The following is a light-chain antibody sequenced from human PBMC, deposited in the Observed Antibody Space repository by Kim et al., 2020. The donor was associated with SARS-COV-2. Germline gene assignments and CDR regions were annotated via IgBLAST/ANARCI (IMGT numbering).Light chain of an antibody. CDR1: HSTIAGKE. V-gene: IGLV1-47*01. J-gene: IGLJ1*01. CDR2: RTN. Sequence: RVTISGFGSHSTIAGKEVHWYQQRLPGTAPRPLIYRTNRRPSGVPDRFSASKSGTSASLAISGLRSEDEADYYCSAWDASLSGQVFGTGTKVTVL. CDR3: SAWDASLSGQV.